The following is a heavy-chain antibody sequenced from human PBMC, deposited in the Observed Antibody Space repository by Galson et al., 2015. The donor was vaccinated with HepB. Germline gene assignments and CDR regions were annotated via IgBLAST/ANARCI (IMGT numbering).Heavy chain of an antibody. V-gene: IGHV4-31*03. J-gene: IGHJ4*02. CDR2: IYYSGST. CDR1: GGSISSGGYY. D-gene: IGHD4-17*01. Sequence: TLSLTCTVSGGSISSGGYYWSWIHQHPGKGLEWIGYIYYSGSTYYNPSLKSRVTISVDTSKNQFSLKLSSVTAADTAVYYCASVYGDYGGLGVYFDYWGQGTLVTVSS. CDR3: ASVYGDYGGLGVYFDY.